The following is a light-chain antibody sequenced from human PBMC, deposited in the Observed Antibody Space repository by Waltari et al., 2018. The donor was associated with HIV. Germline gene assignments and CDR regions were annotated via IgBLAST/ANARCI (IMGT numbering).Light chain of an antibody. J-gene: IGLJ1*01. CDR2: RNN. V-gene: IGLV1-47*01. CDR1: SSNIGRNY. CDR3: AAWNDSLSGYV. Sequence: QSVLTQPPSASGTPGQRVTISCSGSSSNIGRNYVYWYQQLPGTAPKLLIYRNNRRPSGAPDRFSGSKSATSASLAIGGLRSEDEADYYCAAWNDSLSGYVFGTGTKVTV.